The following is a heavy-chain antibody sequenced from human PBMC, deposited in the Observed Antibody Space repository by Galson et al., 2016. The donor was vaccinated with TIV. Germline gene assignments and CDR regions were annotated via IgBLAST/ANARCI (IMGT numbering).Heavy chain of an antibody. D-gene: IGHD2-21*01. CDR1: GLRVSDNY. CDR2: IDSDGST. V-gene: IGHV3-66*02. CDR3: ARERRHCGNECFLRYYYGMDA. Sequence: LRLSCAASGLRVSDNYMTWVRQAPGKGLEWVALIDSDGSTIHADSVKGRFTVSRDNSKNMVYLQMNSLRPEDTAVYFCARERRHCGNECFLRYYYGMDAWGQGTTVTVSS. J-gene: IGHJ6*02.